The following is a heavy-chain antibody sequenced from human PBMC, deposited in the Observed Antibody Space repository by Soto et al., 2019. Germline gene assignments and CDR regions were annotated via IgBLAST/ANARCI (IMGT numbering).Heavy chain of an antibody. CDR2: IYYSGST. D-gene: IGHD6-13*01. CDR3: VKQQLVRGTCDY. V-gene: IGHV4-39*01. Sequence: QLQLQESGPGLVKPSETLSLTCTVSGGSISSSSYYWGWIRQPPGKGLEWIGSIYYSGSTYYNPSLKSRVTISVDTSKNQFSLKLSSVTAADTAVYYCVKQQLVRGTCDYWGQGTLVTVSS. CDR1: GGSISSSSYY. J-gene: IGHJ4*02.